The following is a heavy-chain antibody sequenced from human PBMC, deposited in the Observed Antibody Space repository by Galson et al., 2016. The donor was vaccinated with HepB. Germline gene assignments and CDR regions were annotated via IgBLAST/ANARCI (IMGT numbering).Heavy chain of an antibody. CDR1: GFTFSTYA. V-gene: IGHV3-43D*03. J-gene: IGHJ4*02. D-gene: IGHD3-10*01. Sequence: SLRLSCAASGFTFSTYAMHWVRQAPGKGLEWVSLISWDGGSTYYADSVKGRFTISRDNSKNSLYLQMNSLRAEDTALYYCAKDVSYYASGSYESYIDYWGQGTLVTVSS. CDR2: ISWDGGST. CDR3: AKDVSYYASGSYESYIDY.